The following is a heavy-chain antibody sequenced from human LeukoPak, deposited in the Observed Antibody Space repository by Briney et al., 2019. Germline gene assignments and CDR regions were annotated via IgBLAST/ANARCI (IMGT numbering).Heavy chain of an antibody. CDR2: IWYDGSNK. CDR3: AREEGDYGGNIDY. D-gene: IGHD4-23*01. Sequence: PGRSLRLSCAAPGFTFSSYGMHWVRQAPGKGLEWVAVIWYDGSNKYNADSVKGRFTISRGNSKNTLYLQMNSLRAEDTAVYYCAREEGDYGGNIDYWGQGTLVTVSS. CDR1: GFTFSSYG. J-gene: IGHJ4*02. V-gene: IGHV3-33*01.